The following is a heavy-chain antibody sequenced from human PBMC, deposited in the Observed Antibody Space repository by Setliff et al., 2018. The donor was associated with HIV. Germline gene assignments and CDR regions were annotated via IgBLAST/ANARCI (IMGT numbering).Heavy chain of an antibody. Sequence: PSETLSLTCTVSGGSASNSRYYWAWIRQPPGKGLEYIGSIYYNEKTYYSSSLKSRVTISIDTSKNQFSLNLTSVTAADSAVYYCASRVYYYDSNNFLREEGFDPWGQGTLVTVSS. D-gene: IGHD3-22*01. CDR1: GGSASNSRYY. J-gene: IGHJ5*02. CDR2: IYYNEKT. CDR3: ASRVYYYDSNNFLREEGFDP. V-gene: IGHV4-39*01.